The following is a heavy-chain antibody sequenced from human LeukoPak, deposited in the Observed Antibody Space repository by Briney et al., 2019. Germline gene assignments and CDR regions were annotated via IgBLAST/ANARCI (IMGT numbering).Heavy chain of an antibody. Sequence: ASVKVSCKAFGGTFSSYAISWVRQAPGQGLEWMGRIIPILGIANYAQKFQGRVTITADKSTSTAYMELSSLRSEDTAVYYCARAKGRDGYNWTFDYWGQGTLVTVSS. CDR3: ARAKGRDGYNWTFDY. V-gene: IGHV1-69*04. J-gene: IGHJ4*02. D-gene: IGHD5-24*01. CDR1: GGTFSSYA. CDR2: IIPILGIA.